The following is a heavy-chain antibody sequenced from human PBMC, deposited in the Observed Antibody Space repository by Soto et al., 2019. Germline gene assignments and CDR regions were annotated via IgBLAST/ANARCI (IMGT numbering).Heavy chain of an antibody. J-gene: IGHJ4*02. CDR2: ISSGGST. V-gene: IGHV3-23*01. CDR1: GFTLSSYA. D-gene: IGHD3-16*01. Sequence: EVQLLESGGGLVQPGGSLRLSCVASGFTLSSYAMNWVRQAPGKGLEWVSVISSGGSTYYADSVKGRFTISRENSKNTLYLQMNSLRVEDTAIYYWARDTKWRSWIYWGQGTLVTVSS. CDR3: ARDTKWRSWIY.